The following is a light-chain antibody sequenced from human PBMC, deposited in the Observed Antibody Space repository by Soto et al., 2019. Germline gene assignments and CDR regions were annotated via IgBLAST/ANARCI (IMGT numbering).Light chain of an antibody. CDR1: QSVSSSY. CDR3: QQDGSSSSWT. V-gene: IGKV3-20*01. CDR2: GAS. J-gene: IGKJ1*01. Sequence: EIVLTQSPGTLSLSPGERATLSCRASQSVSSSYLAWYQQKPGQAPRLLIYGASSRATGIPDRFSGSGSGTDFTLTISRLEPDVFAVYYCQQDGSSSSWTRGHEPKLDIK.